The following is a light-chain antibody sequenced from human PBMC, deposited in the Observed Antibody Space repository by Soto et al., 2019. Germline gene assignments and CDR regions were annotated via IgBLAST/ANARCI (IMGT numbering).Light chain of an antibody. CDR2: DAS. CDR1: QSISSW. J-gene: IGKJ1*01. V-gene: IGKV1-5*01. Sequence: DIQMTQSPSTLSASVGDRVTITCRASQSISSWLAWYQQKPGKAPKLLIYDASNLESGVPSRFRGSRSGTEFTLTISSLQPDDFATYYCQEYNTHSWTFGQGTKVEIK. CDR3: QEYNTHSWT.